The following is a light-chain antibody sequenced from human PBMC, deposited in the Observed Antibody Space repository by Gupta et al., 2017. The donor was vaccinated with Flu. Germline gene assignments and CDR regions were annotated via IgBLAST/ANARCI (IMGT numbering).Light chain of an antibody. CDR3: QQSATTPPIT. J-gene: IGKJ5*01. V-gene: IGKV1-39*01. CDR2: GAS. Sequence: DRVHSTCRARQSISSYVNWYQHSTGKAPKLLIYGASSLHSGVPSRFSGSGSGTDLTLTISNLQPEDFATYFCQQSATTPPITFGQGTRLESK. CDR1: QSISSY.